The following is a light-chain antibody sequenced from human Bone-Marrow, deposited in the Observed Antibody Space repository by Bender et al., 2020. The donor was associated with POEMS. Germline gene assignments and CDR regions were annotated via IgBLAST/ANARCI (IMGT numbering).Light chain of an antibody. CDR1: ALPKQY. J-gene: IGLJ2*01. CDR2: KDN. CDR3: QSADSSGTQVV. Sequence: SYELTQPPSVSVSPGQTARITCSGDALPKQYAFWYQFRSGQAPVLVIYKDNKRPSGIPERFSGSSAGTTVTLTISGVQAEDEADYYCQSADSSGTQVVFGGGTKLTVL. V-gene: IGLV3-25*03.